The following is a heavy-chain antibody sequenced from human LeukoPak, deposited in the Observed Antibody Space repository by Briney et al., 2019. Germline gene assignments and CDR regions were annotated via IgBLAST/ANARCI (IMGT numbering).Heavy chain of an antibody. J-gene: IGHJ5*02. D-gene: IGHD2-2*01. V-gene: IGHV1-69*05. CDR2: IIPIFGTA. CDR1: GGTFSSYA. Sequence: AASVKVSCKASGGTFSSYAISWVRQAPGQGLEWMGGIIPIFGTANYAQKFQGRVTITTDESTSTAYMELSSLRSEDTAVYYCARVPIVVEPAAITRVWFDPWGQGTLVTVSS. CDR3: ARVPIVVEPAAITRVWFDP.